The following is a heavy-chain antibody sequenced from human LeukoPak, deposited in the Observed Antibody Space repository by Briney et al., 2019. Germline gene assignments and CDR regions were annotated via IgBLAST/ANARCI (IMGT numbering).Heavy chain of an antibody. D-gene: IGHD6-13*01. J-gene: IGHJ4*02. V-gene: IGHV1-2*02. CDR2: INPNSGGT. Sequence: GASVKVSCKASGYTFTGYYMHWVRQAPGQGLEWMGWINPNSGGTNYAQKFQGRVTMTRDTSISTAYMELSRLRSDDTAVYYCARGLAAAGSRFDYWGQGTLVTASS. CDR3: ARGLAAAGSRFDY. CDR1: GYTFTGYY.